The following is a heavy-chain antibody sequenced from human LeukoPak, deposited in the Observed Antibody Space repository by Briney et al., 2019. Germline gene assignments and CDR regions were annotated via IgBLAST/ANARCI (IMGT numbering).Heavy chain of an antibody. V-gene: IGHV3-11*01. CDR3: ARDWAWYDRDPEYFQH. D-gene: IGHD3-22*01. CDR1: GFTFSDYY. CDR2: ISSSGSTI. Sequence: GGSLRLSCAASGFTFSDYYMSWIRQAPGKGLEWVSYISSSGSTIYYADSVKGRFTISRDNAKNSLYLQMNSLRAEDTAVYYCARDWAWYDRDPEYFQHWGQGTLVTVSS. J-gene: IGHJ1*01.